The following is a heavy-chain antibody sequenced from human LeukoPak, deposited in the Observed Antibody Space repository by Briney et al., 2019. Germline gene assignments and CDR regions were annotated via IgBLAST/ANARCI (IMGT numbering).Heavy chain of an antibody. J-gene: IGHJ3*02. V-gene: IGHV4-61*01. Sequence: PSETLSLTCTVSGDSVTSSSYYWSWIRQPPGKGLEWIGYIYYSGNTNYNPSLKSRVIMFVDTSKNQFSLKVNSVTAADTAVYYCAGTSGNYPHDAFDIWGQGTMVTVSS. CDR3: AGTSGNYPHDAFDI. CDR2: IYYSGNT. CDR1: GDSVTSSSYY. D-gene: IGHD1-26*01.